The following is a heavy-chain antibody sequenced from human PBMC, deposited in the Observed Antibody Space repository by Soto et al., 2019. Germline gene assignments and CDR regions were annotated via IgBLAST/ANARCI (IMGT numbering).Heavy chain of an antibody. CDR3: ARDRDYYGSGSFFHGFDV. CDR2: ISSSSGSI. D-gene: IGHD3-10*01. Sequence: AGSLGLSCSASAFPFSSYGLNWVRPAPGKGLEWVSYISSSSGSIYYADSVKGRFTISRDNAENSLYLQMNSLRDEDTAVYYCARDRDYYGSGSFFHGFDVWGQGTTVNVS. CDR1: AFPFSSYG. J-gene: IGHJ6*02. V-gene: IGHV3-48*02.